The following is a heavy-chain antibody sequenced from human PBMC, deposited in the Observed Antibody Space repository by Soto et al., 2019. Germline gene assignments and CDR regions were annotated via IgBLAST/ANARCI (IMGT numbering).Heavy chain of an antibody. V-gene: IGHV4-34*01. CDR1: GGSFSGYY. J-gene: IGHJ4*02. D-gene: IGHD6-19*01. CDR2: INHSGST. CDR3: ARGGDVNAVASSFDY. Sequence: ETLSLTCAVYGGSFSGYYWSWIRQPPGKGLEWIGEINHSGSTNYNPSLKSRVTISVDTSKNQFSLKLSSVTAADTAVYYCARGGDVNAVASSFDYWGQGTLVTVSS.